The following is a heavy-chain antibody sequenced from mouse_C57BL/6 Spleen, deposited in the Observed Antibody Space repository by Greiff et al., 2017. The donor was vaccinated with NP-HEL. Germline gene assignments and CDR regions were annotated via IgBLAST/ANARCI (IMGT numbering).Heavy chain of an antibody. D-gene: IGHD1-1*01. CDR3: ARGYGSSYFYWYFDV. CDR2: IYPGSGNT. Sequence: QVQLQQSGAELVRPGASVKLSCKASGYTFTDYYINWVKQRPGQGLEWIARIYPGSGNTYYNEKFKGKATLTAEKSSSTAYMQLSSLTSEDSAVYFCARGYGSSYFYWYFDVWGTGTTVTVSS. J-gene: IGHJ1*03. V-gene: IGHV1-76*01. CDR1: GYTFTDYY.